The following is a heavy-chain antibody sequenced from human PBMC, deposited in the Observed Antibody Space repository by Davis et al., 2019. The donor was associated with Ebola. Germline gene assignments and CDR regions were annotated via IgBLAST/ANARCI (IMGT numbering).Heavy chain of an antibody. J-gene: IGHJ4*02. CDR1: GYTFTSYY. D-gene: IGHD6-13*01. CDR3: ARETASIAAAGDNFDY. CDR2: INPSGGST. Sequence: ASVKVSCKASGYTFTSYYMHWVRQAPGQGLEWMGIINPSGGSTSYAQKFQGRVTMTRDTSTSTVYMELSSLRSEDTAVYYCARETASIAAAGDNFDYWGQGTLVTVSS. V-gene: IGHV1-46*01.